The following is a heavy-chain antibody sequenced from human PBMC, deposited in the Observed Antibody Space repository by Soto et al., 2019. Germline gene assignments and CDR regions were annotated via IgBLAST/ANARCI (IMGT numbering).Heavy chain of an antibody. CDR2: IYPSGNT. J-gene: IGHJ5*02. Sequence: QLQLQESGSVLVKPSQTLSLTCAVSGGSISSGRYSWSWMRQSPGGGLEWLGYIYPSGNTYYNPSLKNRVTMSIDRSKNQFSLKLSSVTAADTAVYYCARGGYDFWSGLDPWGQGTLVTVSS. D-gene: IGHD3-3*01. CDR3: ARGGYDFWSGLDP. CDR1: GGSISSGRYS. V-gene: IGHV4-30-2*06.